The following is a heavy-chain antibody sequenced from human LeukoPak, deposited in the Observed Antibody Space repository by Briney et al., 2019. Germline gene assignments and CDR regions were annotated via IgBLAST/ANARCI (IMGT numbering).Heavy chain of an antibody. CDR2: IYYSGST. V-gene: IGHV4-39*07. Sequence: PSETLSLTCTVSGGSISSYYWGWIRQPPGKGLEWIGSIYYSGSTYYNPSLKSRVTISVDTAKNQFSLKLKSVTATDTAVYYCARMSNSSPIIDYWGQGTLVTVSS. CDR1: GGSISSYY. J-gene: IGHJ4*02. CDR3: ARMSNSSPIIDY. D-gene: IGHD6-13*01.